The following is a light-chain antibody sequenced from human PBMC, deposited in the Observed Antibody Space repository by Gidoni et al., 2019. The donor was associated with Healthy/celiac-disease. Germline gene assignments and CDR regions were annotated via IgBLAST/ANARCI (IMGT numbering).Light chain of an antibody. CDR1: KLGDKY. Sequence: SYELTQPPSVSVSPGQTAIITCSGDKLGDKYACWYQQKPGQSPVLVIYQDSKRPSGIPERFSGSNSGNTATLTISGTQAMDEADYYGQAWDSSAHVVFGGGTKLTVI. CDR3: QAWDSSAHVV. J-gene: IGLJ2*01. V-gene: IGLV3-1*01. CDR2: QDS.